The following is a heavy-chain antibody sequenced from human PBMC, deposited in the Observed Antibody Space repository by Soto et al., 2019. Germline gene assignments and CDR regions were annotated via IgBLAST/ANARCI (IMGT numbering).Heavy chain of an antibody. CDR3: ARVRMYYSSSQAAYYLDY. Sequence: GGSLRLSCAASGFTFSNYAMNWVRHSPGKELEWVSCMSSSGTYIHYADSMNGRFTNSRDNAKNSVDLQMNSLRADDTAVYYCARVRMYYSSSQAAYYLDYWGQGVLVTVSS. D-gene: IGHD6-13*01. J-gene: IGHJ4*02. CDR1: GFTFSNYA. CDR2: MSSSGTYI. V-gene: IGHV3-21*01.